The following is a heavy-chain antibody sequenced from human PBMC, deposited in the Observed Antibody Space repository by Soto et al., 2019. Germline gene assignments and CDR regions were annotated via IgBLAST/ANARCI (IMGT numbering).Heavy chain of an antibody. CDR1: GFTFSSYS. CDR2: TSSSSSYI. D-gene: IGHD4-17*01. J-gene: IGHJ3*02. Sequence: GGSLRLSCAASGFTFSSYSMNWVRQAPGKGLEWVSSTSSSSSYIYYADSVKGRFTISRDNAKNSLYLQMNSLRAEDTAVYYCARDTDTPTVTTYAFDIWGQGTMVPVSS. V-gene: IGHV3-21*01. CDR3: ARDTDTPTVTTYAFDI.